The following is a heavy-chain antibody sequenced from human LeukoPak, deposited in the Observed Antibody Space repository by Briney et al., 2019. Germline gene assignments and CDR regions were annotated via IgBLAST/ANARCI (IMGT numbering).Heavy chain of an antibody. CDR2: ISSSSSYI. J-gene: IGHJ4*02. Sequence: GGSLRLSCAASGFTFSSYSMNWVRQAPGKGLEWVSSISSSSSYIYYADSVKGRFTISRDNAKNSLYLQMNSLRAVDTAVYYCAREWGGYCSSTSCYILDNQEVKDYFDYWGQGTLVTVSS. CDR3: AREWGGYCSSTSCYILDNQEVKDYFDY. CDR1: GFTFSSYS. D-gene: IGHD2-2*02. V-gene: IGHV3-21*01.